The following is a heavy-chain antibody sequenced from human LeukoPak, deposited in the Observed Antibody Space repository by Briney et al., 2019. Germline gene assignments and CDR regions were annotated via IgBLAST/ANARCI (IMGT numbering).Heavy chain of an antibody. CDR1: GFIVSSHY. Sequence: PGGSLRLSCAASGFIVSSHYMNWVRQAPGKGLEWVSVLYSGGSTYYADSVKGRFTISRDNSKNTLYLQMNSLRADDTAVYYCARISSDWSFDYWGQGTLVTVSS. V-gene: IGHV3-66*01. CDR3: ARISSDWSFDY. CDR2: LYSGGST. J-gene: IGHJ4*02. D-gene: IGHD6-19*01.